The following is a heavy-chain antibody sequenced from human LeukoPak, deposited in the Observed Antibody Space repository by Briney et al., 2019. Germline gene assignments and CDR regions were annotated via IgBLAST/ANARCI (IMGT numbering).Heavy chain of an antibody. D-gene: IGHD6-13*01. Sequence: ASVKVSCKASGYTFTGYYMHWVRQAPGQGLEWMGWINPNSGGTNYAQKFQGRVTMTRDTSISTAYMELSRLRSDDTAVYYCARGGYSSSPGLAFDIWGQGTMVAVSS. V-gene: IGHV1-2*02. CDR1: GYTFTGYY. J-gene: IGHJ3*02. CDR3: ARGGYSSSPGLAFDI. CDR2: INPNSGGT.